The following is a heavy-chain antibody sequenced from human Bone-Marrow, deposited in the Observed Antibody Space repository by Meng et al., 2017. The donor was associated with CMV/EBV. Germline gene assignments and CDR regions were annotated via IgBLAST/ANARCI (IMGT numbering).Heavy chain of an antibody. D-gene: IGHD3-10*01. V-gene: IGHV3-33*01. J-gene: IGHJ4*02. CDR1: GFTFSSYG. CDR2: IWYDGSNK. Sequence: GGSLRLSCAASGFTFSSYGMHWVRQAPGKGLEWVAVIWYDGSNKYYADSVKGRFTISRDNSKNTLYLQMNSLRAEDTAVYYCARDSMKGGGFDYWGQGTLVTVSS. CDR3: ARDSMKGGGFDY.